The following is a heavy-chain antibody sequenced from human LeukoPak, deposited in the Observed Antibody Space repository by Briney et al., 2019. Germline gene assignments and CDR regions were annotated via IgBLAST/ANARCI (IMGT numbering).Heavy chain of an antibody. V-gene: IGHV1-3*01. CDR2: INAGNGNT. CDR3: ARAMVRNLNNWFDP. D-gene: IGHD3-10*01. J-gene: IGHJ5*02. Sequence: ASVKVSCKASGYTFTGYAMHWVRQAPGQRLEWMGWINAGNGNTKYSQKFQGRVTITRDTSASTAYMELSSLRSEDTAVYYCARAMVRNLNNWFDPWGQGTLVTVSS. CDR1: GYTFTGYA.